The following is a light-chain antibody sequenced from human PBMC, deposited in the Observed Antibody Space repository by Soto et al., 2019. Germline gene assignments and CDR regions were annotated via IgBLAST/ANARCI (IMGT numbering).Light chain of an antibody. CDR1: HDIHVF. Sequence: DIQLTQSPSFLSASEGDSFTITCLASHDIHVFLAWYQHKPGKAPRLLIDSASTLQGGVPSRFSGRRSGTEFTLTINGLQPEDVATYYCQKFNNYPLSFGPGTKVDIK. CDR2: SAS. CDR3: QKFNNYPLS. V-gene: IGKV1-9*01. J-gene: IGKJ3*01.